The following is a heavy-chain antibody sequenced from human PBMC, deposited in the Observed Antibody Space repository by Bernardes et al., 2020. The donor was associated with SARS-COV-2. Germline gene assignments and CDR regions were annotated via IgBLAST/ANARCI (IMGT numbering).Heavy chain of an antibody. J-gene: IGHJ6*02. Sequence: SVKVSCKASSYTFTNYGITWVRQAPGQGLEWMGWISAYNGDTKYAQNVQGRVTMTTDTSTTTAYMNLRSLRSDDTAVYYCARDCSGGSCSMDVWGQGTTVTVSS. V-gene: IGHV1-18*04. CDR3: ARDCSGGSCSMDV. D-gene: IGHD2-15*01. CDR2: ISAYNGDT. CDR1: SYTFTNYG.